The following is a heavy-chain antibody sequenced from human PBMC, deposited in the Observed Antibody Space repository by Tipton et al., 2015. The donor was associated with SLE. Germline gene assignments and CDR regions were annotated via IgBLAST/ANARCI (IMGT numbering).Heavy chain of an antibody. CDR3: ARATEKLAARKAFDI. CDR1: GDSVSSNSAA. J-gene: IGHJ3*02. V-gene: IGHV6-1*01. Sequence: GLVKPSQTLSLTCAISGDSVSSNSAAWNWIRQSPSRGLEWLGRTYYRSKWYNDYAVSVKSRITINPDTSKNQFSLQLSSVTAADTAVYYCARATEKLAARKAFDIWGQGTMVTVSS. CDR2: TYYRSKWYN. D-gene: IGHD6-6*01.